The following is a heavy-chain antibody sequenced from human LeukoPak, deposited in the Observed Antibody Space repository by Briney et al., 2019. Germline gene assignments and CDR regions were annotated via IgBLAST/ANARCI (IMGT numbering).Heavy chain of an antibody. CDR3: ARIAISGYSSSWYDY. D-gene: IGHD6-13*01. Sequence: SETLSLTCTVSGGSISSGSYYWSWIRQPAGKGLEWIGRIYTSGSTNYNPSLKSRVTISVDTSKNQFSLKLSSVTAADTAVYFCARIAISGYSSSWYDYWGQGTLVTVSS. J-gene: IGHJ4*02. CDR2: IYTSGST. V-gene: IGHV4-61*02. CDR1: GGSISSGSYY.